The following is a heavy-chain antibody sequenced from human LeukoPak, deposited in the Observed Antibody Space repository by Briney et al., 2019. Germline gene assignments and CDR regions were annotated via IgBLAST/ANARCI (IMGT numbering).Heavy chain of an antibody. V-gene: IGHV4-59*08. CDR1: GGSISSYY. D-gene: IGHD3-10*01. Sequence: SETLSLTCTVSGGSISSYYWSWIRQPPGKGLEWIGYINYSGSTNYNPSLKGRVTISVDTSKNQFSLKLSSVTAADTAVYYCARQVTMVRGVNDYWGQGTLVTVSS. CDR3: ARQVTMVRGVNDY. CDR2: INYSGST. J-gene: IGHJ4*02.